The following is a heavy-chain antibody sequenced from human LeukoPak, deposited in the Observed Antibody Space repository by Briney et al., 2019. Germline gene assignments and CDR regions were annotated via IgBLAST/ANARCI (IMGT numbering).Heavy chain of an antibody. CDR1: GGSISSSSYY. D-gene: IGHD2-21*02. Sequence: SETLSLTCTVSGGSISSSSYYWGWIRQPPGKGLEWIGEINHSGSTYYNPSLKSRVTISVDTSKNQFSLKLSSVTAADTAVYYCARTPYCGGDCSYYFDYWGQGTLVTVSS. CDR3: ARTPYCGGDCSYYFDY. CDR2: INHSGST. V-gene: IGHV4-39*07. J-gene: IGHJ4*02.